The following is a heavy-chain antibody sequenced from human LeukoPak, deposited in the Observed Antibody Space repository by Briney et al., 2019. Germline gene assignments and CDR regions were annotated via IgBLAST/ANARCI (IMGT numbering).Heavy chain of an antibody. Sequence: GRSLRLSCAASGFTFSRYGMHCVRRAPGRGLEWVIVIRYEGSNKYCADSAKDRFNISRDNSKNTLYLAMNSLRAEDTAVYYCAKQSFPMGYESLCDYWGQGTLVTVS. CDR2: IRYEGSNK. D-gene: IGHD1-1*01. J-gene: IGHJ4*02. CDR1: GFTFSRYG. V-gene: IGHV3-30*02. CDR3: AKQSFPMGYESLCDY.